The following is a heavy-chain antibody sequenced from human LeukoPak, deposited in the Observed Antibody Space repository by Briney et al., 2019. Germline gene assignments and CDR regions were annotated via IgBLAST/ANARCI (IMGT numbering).Heavy chain of an antibody. CDR1: GYTFTSYD. J-gene: IGHJ4*02. CDR2: ISASNGNT. CDR3: ARDNLYYGSDY. D-gene: IGHD3-3*01. V-gene: IGHV1-18*01. Sequence: ASVRVSCKASGYTFTSYDISWVRQAPGQGLEWMGWISASNGNTNYAQILQGRVTLTTDTSTSTAYMELRSLTSDDTAVYYCARDNLYYGSDYWGQGTLVTVSS.